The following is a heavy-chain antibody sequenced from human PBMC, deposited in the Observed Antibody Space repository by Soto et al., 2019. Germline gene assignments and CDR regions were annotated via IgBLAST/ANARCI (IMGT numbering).Heavy chain of an antibody. Sequence: SETLSLTCTVSGGSISSYYWSWIRQPPGKGLEWIGYIYYSGSTNYNPSLKSRVTISVDTSKNQFSLKLSSVTAADTAVYYCAIRIDYGGVYYDYWGQGTLVTVS. V-gene: IGHV4-59*08. D-gene: IGHD4-17*01. CDR2: IYYSGST. CDR1: GGSISSYY. J-gene: IGHJ4*02. CDR3: AIRIDYGGVYYDY.